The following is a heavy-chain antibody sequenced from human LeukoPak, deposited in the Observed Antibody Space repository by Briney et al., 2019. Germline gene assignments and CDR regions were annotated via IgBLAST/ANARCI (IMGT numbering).Heavy chain of an antibody. D-gene: IGHD5-18*01. CDR2: IKSDGSTT. CDR1: GFTFSSYW. V-gene: IGHV3-74*01. J-gene: IGHJ4*02. Sequence: GGSLRLSCAASGFTFSSYWMHWVRQAPGKGLVWVSRIKSDGSTTTYADSVKGRFTISRDNAKNTLYLQMNSPRAEDTAVYYCARVVDTHFDYWGQGTLVTVSS. CDR3: ARVVDTHFDY.